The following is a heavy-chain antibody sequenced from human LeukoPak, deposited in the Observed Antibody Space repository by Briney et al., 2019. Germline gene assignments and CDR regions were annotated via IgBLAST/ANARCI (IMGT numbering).Heavy chain of an antibody. CDR1: GGTFSSYA. Sequence: SVKVSCKASGGTFSSYAISWVRQAPGQGLEWMGGIIPIFGTANYAQKFQGRVTITADESTSTAYMELSSLRSEDTAGYYCARSYYDILGAFDYWGQGTLVTVSS. CDR2: IIPIFGTA. V-gene: IGHV1-69*01. J-gene: IGHJ4*02. CDR3: ARSYYDILGAFDY. D-gene: IGHD3-9*01.